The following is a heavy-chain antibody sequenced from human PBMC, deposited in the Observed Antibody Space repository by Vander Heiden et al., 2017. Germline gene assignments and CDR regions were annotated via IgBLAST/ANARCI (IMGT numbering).Heavy chain of an antibody. CDR3: AHNMGEMQCSGGSGYAVLGYFDY. Sequence: QITLKESGPTLVKPTQPLTLTCTFSGFSLTTTNMGVGWIRQPTGKALEWLALIYWDDDKRYSPSLESRLTITKDTSKNQVVLTMTNMDPVDTATYYCAHNMGEMQCSGGSGYAVLGYFDYWGQGTLVTVSS. V-gene: IGHV2-5*02. D-gene: IGHD2-15*01. CDR1: GFSLTTTNMG. CDR2: IYWDDDK. J-gene: IGHJ4*02.